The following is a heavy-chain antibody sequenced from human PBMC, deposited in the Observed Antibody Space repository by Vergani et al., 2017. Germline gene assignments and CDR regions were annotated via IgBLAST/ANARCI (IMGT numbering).Heavy chain of an antibody. CDR1: GITFKNDW. V-gene: IGHV3-15*01. J-gene: IGHJ4*02. Sequence: EVQVVESGGGVIQPGGSLRLSCVASGITFKNDWINWVRQAPGKGLEWIGRIRSKNDGGTADYAAPLKGRFTISRDDSKDSAFLLLNNLKTEDTAVYFCYTDYHDYWGQGTLVTVSS. D-gene: IGHD2-2*02. CDR3: YTDYHDY. CDR2: IRSKNDGGTA.